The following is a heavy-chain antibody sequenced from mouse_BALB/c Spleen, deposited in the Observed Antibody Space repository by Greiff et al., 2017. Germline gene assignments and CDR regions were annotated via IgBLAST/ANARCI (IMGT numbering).Heavy chain of an antibody. J-gene: IGHJ2*01. Sequence: EVHLVESGGGLVKPGGSLKLSCAASGFTFSSYAMSWVRQTPEKRLEWVASISSGGSTYYPDSVKGRFTISRDNARNILYLQMSSLRSEDTAMYYCARLGITTTFDYWGQGTTLTVSS. CDR1: GFTFSSYA. D-gene: IGHD2-4*01. CDR2: ISSGGST. CDR3: ARLGITTTFDY. V-gene: IGHV5-6-5*01.